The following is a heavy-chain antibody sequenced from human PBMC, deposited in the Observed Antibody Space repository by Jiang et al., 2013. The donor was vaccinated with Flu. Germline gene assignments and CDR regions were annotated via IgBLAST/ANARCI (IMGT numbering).Heavy chain of an antibody. D-gene: IGHD4-17*01. CDR2: IYYSGST. CDR1: GGSISSYY. V-gene: IGHV4-59*01. CDR3: ARADGDYVNGYYYGMDV. J-gene: IGHJ6*02. Sequence: GLVKPSETLSLTCTVSGGSISSYYWSWIRQPPGKGLEWIGYIYYSGSTNYNPSLKSRVTISVDTSKNQFSLKLSSVTAADTAVYYCARADGDYVNGYYYGMDVWGQGTTVTVSS.